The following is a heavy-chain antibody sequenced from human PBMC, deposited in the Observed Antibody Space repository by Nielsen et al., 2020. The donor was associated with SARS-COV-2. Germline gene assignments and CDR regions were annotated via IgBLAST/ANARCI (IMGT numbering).Heavy chain of an antibody. D-gene: IGHD2-8*01. CDR3: AKDRVYGDGRWDIDY. V-gene: IGHV3-23*03. CDR2: IYGSASAS. J-gene: IGHJ4*02. CDR1: GFTFSPFA. Sequence: GESLKISCVASGFTFSPFAMSWIRQTPGKGLEWVSGIYGSASASFYADSVKGRFVISKDNSRSTLYLQMNSLRLEDTGTYYCAKDRVYGDGRWDIDYWGQGTPVTVSS.